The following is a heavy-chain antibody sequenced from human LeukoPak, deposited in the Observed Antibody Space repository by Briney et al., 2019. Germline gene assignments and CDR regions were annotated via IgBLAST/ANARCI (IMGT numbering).Heavy chain of an antibody. CDR1: GFTLGGYA. J-gene: IGHJ5*02. Sequence: GGSLSLSCAASGFTLGGYAMHWVRRAPGKGLEGWALIGSDGGKTNYADSVRGRFPISRDNSKTTLYLQINSLRAEDRALYYCAKDLSDGSTWIDDWGQGTLVTVSS. CDR3: AKDLSDGSTWIDD. CDR2: IGSDGGKT. D-gene: IGHD2-2*03. V-gene: IGHV3-30*02.